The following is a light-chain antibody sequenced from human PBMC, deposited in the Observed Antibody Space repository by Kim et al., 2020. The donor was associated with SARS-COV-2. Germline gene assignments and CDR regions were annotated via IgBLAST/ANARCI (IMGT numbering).Light chain of an antibody. V-gene: IGLV3-1*01. CDR2: QDT. CDR3: QAWDITKDWV. J-gene: IGLJ3*02. Sequence: SYELTQPPSVSVSPGQTANITCSGNRLGDKYTAWYHQKPGQSPVLVIYQDTKRPSGIPDRFSGSTTGNTATLTITGTQTLDEADYYCQAWDITKDWVF. CDR1: RLGDKY.